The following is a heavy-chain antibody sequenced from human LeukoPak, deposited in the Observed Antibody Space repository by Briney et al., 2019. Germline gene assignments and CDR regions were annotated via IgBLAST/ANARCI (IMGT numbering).Heavy chain of an antibody. V-gene: IGHV3-33*03. CDR3: ANGDSSGYYYVLPFQH. J-gene: IGHJ1*01. CDR1: GFTFTSYG. CDR2: IWYDGSNK. D-gene: IGHD3-22*01. Sequence: GGSLRLSCAASGFTFTSYGMHWVRQAPGKGLEWVAVIWYDGSNKYYADSVKGRFTISRDNSKNTLYLQMNSLRAEDTAVYYCANGDSSGYYYVLPFQHWGQGTLVTVSS.